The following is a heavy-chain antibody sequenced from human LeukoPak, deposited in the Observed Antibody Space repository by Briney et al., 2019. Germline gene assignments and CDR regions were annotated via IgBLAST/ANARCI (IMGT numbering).Heavy chain of an antibody. CDR3: ATLGDSYETLTYYYYMDV. Sequence: ASVKVSCKASRYTFTGYYMHWVRQAPGQGLEWMGWIKPNNGDTNYAKKFQGRVAMTRDTSTSTAYMELISLRSDDTAMYYCATLGDSYETLTYYYYMDVWGTGTTVTVSS. CDR1: RYTFTGYY. V-gene: IGHV1-2*02. J-gene: IGHJ6*03. CDR2: IKPNNGDT. D-gene: IGHD3-16*01.